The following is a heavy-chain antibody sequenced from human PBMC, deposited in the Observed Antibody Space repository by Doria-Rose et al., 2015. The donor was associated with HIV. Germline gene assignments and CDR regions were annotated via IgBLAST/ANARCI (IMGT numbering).Heavy chain of an antibody. D-gene: IGHD6-13*01. CDR3: AKVGSKSFPYFDF. J-gene: IGHJ4*02. CDR2: ISFDGSHK. V-gene: IGHV3-30*18. Sequence: WVAVISFDGSHKYYADSVRGRFTISRDNSKNTLFLHMNSLGAEDTSVYYCAKVGSKSFPYFDFWGRGTLVTVSS.